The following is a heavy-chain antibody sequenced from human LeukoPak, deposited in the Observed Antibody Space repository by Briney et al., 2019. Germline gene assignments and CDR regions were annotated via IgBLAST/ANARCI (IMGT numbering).Heavy chain of an antibody. CDR2: ISSSSTI. J-gene: IGHJ6*03. V-gene: IGHV3-48*01. CDR1: GFTFSSYS. D-gene: IGHD3-10*01. CDR3: AKGGRITMVRGVIYYYYMDV. Sequence: GGSLRLSCAASGFTFSSYSMNWVRQAPGKGLEWVSYISSSSTIYYADSVKGRFTISRDNSKNTLYLQMNSLRAEDTAVYYCAKGGRITMVRGVIYYYYMDVWGKGTTVTISS.